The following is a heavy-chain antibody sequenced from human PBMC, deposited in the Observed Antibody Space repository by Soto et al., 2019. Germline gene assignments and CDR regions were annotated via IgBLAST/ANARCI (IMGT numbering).Heavy chain of an antibody. CDR2: IYWDDDK. D-gene: IGHD3-3*01. CDR1: GFSLSTSGVG. J-gene: IGHJ6*03. V-gene: IGHV2-5*02. Sequence: SGPTLVNPTQTLTLTCTFSGFSLSTSGVGVGWIRQPPGKALEWLALIYWDDDKRYSPSLKSRLTITKDTSKNQVVLTMTNMDPVDTATYYCARRTYDFWSGHSYDYYMDVWGKGTTVTVSS. CDR3: ARRTYDFWSGHSYDYYMDV.